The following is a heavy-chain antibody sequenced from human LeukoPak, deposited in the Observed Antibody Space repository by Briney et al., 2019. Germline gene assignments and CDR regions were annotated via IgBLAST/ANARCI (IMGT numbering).Heavy chain of an antibody. Sequence: GGSLRFSCAASGFTCDDYAMHWVRQAPGKGLEWVSGIIWNSGSIGYADSVRGRFTVSRDNAKNSLYLQMNNLRAEDTALYYCAKTEGYYIRGSVDYWGQGTLVTVSS. D-gene: IGHD3-10*01. CDR2: IIWNSGSI. CDR3: AKTEGYYIRGSVDY. J-gene: IGHJ4*02. V-gene: IGHV3-9*01. CDR1: GFTCDDYA.